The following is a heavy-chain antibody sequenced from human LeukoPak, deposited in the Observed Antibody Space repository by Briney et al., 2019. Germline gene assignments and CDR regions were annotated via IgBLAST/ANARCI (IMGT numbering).Heavy chain of an antibody. Sequence: GGSLRLSCAASGFTFSSSAMSWVRQAPGKGLEWVSAISNNGGYTYYADSVQGRFTISRDNSKSTLCLQMNSLRAEDTAVYYCEKQLGYCSDGSCYFPYWGQGTLVTVSS. J-gene: IGHJ4*02. D-gene: IGHD2-15*01. CDR2: ISNNGGYT. CDR1: GFTFSSSA. CDR3: EKQLGYCSDGSCYFPY. V-gene: IGHV3-23*01.